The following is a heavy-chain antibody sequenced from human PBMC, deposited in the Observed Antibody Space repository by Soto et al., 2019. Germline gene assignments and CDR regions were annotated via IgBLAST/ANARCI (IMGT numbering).Heavy chain of an antibody. CDR2: IFSNDEK. V-gene: IGHV2-26*01. CDR1: GFSLSNARMG. J-gene: IGHJ5*02. CDR3: ARIVDSSSWYEVPHWFDP. D-gene: IGHD6-13*01. Sequence: LVNPTETLTLTCTVSGFSLSNARMGVSWIRQPPGKALEWLAHIFSNDEKSYSTSLKSRLTISKDTSKSQVVLTMTNMDPVDTATYYCARIVDSSSWYEVPHWFDPWGQGTLVTVSS.